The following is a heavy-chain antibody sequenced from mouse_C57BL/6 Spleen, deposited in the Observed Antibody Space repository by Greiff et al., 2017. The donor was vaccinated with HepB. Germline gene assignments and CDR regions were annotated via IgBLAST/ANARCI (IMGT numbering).Heavy chain of an antibody. CDR2: INPNNGGT. Sequence: EVQLQQSGPELVKPGASVKMSCKASGYTFTDYNMHWVKQSHGQSLEWIGYINPNNGGTSYNQKFKGKATLTVNKSSSTAYMELRSLTSEDSAVYYCARDGYDGYYGYFDVWGTGTTVTVSS. V-gene: IGHV1-22*01. CDR1: GYTFTDYN. D-gene: IGHD2-3*01. J-gene: IGHJ1*03. CDR3: ARDGYDGYYGYFDV.